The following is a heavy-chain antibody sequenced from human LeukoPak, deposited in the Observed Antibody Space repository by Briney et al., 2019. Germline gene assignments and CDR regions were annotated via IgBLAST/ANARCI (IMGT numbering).Heavy chain of an antibody. D-gene: IGHD6-19*01. Sequence: GESLKISCKGSGYSFTGYWIGWVRQMPGKGLEWMGIIYPGDSDTRYSPSFQGQVTISADKSISTAYLQWSSLKASDTAMYYCARPPEPSLVGSGWEGEFDYWGQGTLVTVSS. J-gene: IGHJ4*02. V-gene: IGHV5-51*01. CDR1: GYSFTGYW. CDR2: IYPGDSDT. CDR3: ARPPEPSLVGSGWEGEFDY.